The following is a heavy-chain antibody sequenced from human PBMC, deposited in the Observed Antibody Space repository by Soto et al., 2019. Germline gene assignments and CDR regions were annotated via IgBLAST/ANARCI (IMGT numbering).Heavy chain of an antibody. D-gene: IGHD3-10*02. CDR1: GVSISSGGYY. CDR2: IYYSGST. V-gene: IGHV4-31*03. Sequence: QVQLQESGPGLVKPSQTLSLTCTVSGVSISSGGYYWSWIRQHPGKGLEWIGYIYYSGSTYYNPSLKSRVTVSVDTSKNQFYQQLSSVTAADTAVYYGASSPLVFGELVDVWGQGTTVTVSS. CDR3: ASSPLVFGELVDV. J-gene: IGHJ6*02.